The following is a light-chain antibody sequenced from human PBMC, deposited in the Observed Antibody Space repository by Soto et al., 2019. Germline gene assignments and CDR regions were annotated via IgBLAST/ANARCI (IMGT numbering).Light chain of an antibody. Sequence: DIQMTQSPSSLAASVGDGVTITCGPVKNINGYLNWFKQKVGKAPKLLINAASTLQSGVPLRFRGSGSGTDFTFTISSLQPEDFATYYCQESYNLHTFGGGTKVEIK. CDR2: AAS. V-gene: IGKV1-39*01. CDR1: KNINGY. J-gene: IGKJ4*01. CDR3: QESYNLHT.